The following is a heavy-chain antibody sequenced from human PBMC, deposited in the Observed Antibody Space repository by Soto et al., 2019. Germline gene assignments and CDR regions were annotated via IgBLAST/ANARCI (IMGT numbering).Heavy chain of an antibody. Sequence: GGSLRLSCAASGFTFSTYAMSCVRQAPGKGLEWVSGMSGTGSTYYADSVKGRFTISRDNSKNTLSLQMNSLRAEDTAVYYCAKEDWFDPWGQGTLVTVSS. J-gene: IGHJ5*02. CDR3: AKEDWFDP. CDR2: MSGTGST. V-gene: IGHV3-23*01. CDR1: GFTFSTYA.